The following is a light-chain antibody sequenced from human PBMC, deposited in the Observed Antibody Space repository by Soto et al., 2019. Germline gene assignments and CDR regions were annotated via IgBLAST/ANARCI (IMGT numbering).Light chain of an antibody. Sequence: QSVLTQPASVSGSPGQSITISCTGTSSDVGSYNYVSWYQLHPGKAPKLMIYEVSNRPSGVSNRFSGSKSGDTASLTISGLHAEDEADYYCSSYTTRTTLYVFGTGTKVTVL. V-gene: IGLV2-14*01. CDR1: SSDVGSYNY. CDR3: SSYTTRTTLYV. CDR2: EVS. J-gene: IGLJ1*01.